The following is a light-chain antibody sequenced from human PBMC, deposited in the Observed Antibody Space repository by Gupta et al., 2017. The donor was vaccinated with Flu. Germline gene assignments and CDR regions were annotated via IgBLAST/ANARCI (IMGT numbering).Light chain of an antibody. CDR3: MQALQTPLFT. Sequence: TPGEPASISCRSSQSLLHSNGENYLDWYLQKPGQSPQLLIYLGSNRASGVPDRFSGSGSGTDFTLKISRVEAEDVGVYYCMQALQTPLFTFGPGTKVDIK. V-gene: IGKV2-28*01. CDR2: LGS. J-gene: IGKJ3*01. CDR1: QSLLHSNGENY.